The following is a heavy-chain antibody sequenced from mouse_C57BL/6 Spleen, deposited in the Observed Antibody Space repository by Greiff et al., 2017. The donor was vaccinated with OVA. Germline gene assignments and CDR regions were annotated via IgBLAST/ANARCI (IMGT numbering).Heavy chain of an antibody. D-gene: IGHD2-2*01. Sequence: EVQLQESVAELVRPGASVKLSCTASGFNIKNTYMHWVKQRPEQGLEWIGRIDPANGNTKYAPKFQGKATLTADTSSNTAYLQLSSLTSEDTAIYYCARIYYGYDGYYYAMDYWGQGTSVTVSS. V-gene: IGHV14-3*01. CDR2: IDPANGNT. J-gene: IGHJ4*01. CDR1: GFNIKNTY. CDR3: ARIYYGYDGYYYAMDY.